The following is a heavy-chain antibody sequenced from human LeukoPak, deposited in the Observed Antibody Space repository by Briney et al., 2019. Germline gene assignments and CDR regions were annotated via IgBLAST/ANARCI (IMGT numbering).Heavy chain of an antibody. Sequence: GGSLRLSCAASGFTFSSYWMHWVRQAPGKGLVWVSRINSDGSSTSYADSVKGRFTISRDNAKTTLFLQMNSLKAEDTAVYYCATGGRSGVALEQWGQGTLVTVSS. D-gene: IGHD3-3*01. CDR2: INSDGSST. J-gene: IGHJ4*02. V-gene: IGHV3-74*01. CDR3: ATGGRSGVALEQ. CDR1: GFTFSSYW.